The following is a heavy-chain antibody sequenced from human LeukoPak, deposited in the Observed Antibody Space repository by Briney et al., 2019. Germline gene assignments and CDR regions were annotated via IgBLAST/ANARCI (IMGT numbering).Heavy chain of an antibody. Sequence: PSETLSLTCTVSGGSISSYYWSWIRQPPGEGLEWIGHIYYSGSTNYNPSLKSRVTISVDTSKNQFSLKLSSVTAADTAVYYCANRGIYGYFNYWGQGTQVTVSS. J-gene: IGHJ4*02. CDR2: IYYSGST. CDR1: GGSISSYY. V-gene: IGHV4-59*08. CDR3: ANRGIYGYFNY. D-gene: IGHD3-10*01.